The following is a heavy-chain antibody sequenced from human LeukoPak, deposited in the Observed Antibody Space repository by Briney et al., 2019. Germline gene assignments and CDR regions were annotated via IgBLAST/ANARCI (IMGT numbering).Heavy chain of an antibody. Sequence: SETLSLTCTVSGGSIRSTSDHCGWIRQPPGKGLEWIGSIYYSGSTYYNPSLKSRVTISVDTSKNQFSLKLSSVTAADTAVYYSGIRVYDFLIGHYYYYMDVWGKGTTVTVSS. D-gene: IGHD3-3*01. CDR3: GIRVYDFLIGHYYYYMDV. J-gene: IGHJ6*03. V-gene: IGHV4-39*01. CDR2: IYYSGST. CDR1: GGSIRSTSDH.